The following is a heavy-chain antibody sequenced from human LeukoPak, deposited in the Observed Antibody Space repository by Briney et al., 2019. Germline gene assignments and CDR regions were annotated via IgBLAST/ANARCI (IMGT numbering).Heavy chain of an antibody. CDR3: AREYSSSSLWFDP. Sequence: SETLSLTCTVSGGSISSISSGSYYWSWIRQPAGKGLEWIGRIYTSGSTNYNPSLKSRVTISIDTSKNQFSLKLSSATAADMALYYCAREYSSSSLWFDPWGQGTLVTVSS. J-gene: IGHJ5*02. CDR1: GGSISSISSGSYY. D-gene: IGHD6-6*01. V-gene: IGHV4-61*02. CDR2: IYTSGST.